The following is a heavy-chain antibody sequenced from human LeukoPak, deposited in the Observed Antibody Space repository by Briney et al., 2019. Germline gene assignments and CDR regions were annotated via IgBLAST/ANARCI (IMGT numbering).Heavy chain of an antibody. V-gene: IGHV4-4*07. D-gene: IGHD4-17*01. CDR1: GGSITNNY. CDR3: ARQGYVYGDSASFYEFWYFDI. Sequence: PSETLSLTCSVSGGSITNNYWSWIRKPAGEGLEWIGRIHTTGSVNYDLSLKGRITMSIDRSNNRFSLNLTSVTAADTAVYYCARQGYVYGDSASFYEFWYFDIWGRGTPVTVSS. J-gene: IGHJ2*01. CDR2: IHTTGSV.